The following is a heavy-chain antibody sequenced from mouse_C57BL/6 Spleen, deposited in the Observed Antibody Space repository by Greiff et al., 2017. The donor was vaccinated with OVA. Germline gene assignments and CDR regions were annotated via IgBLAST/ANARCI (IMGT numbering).Heavy chain of an antibody. V-gene: IGHV3-6*01. D-gene: IGHD2-4*01. Sequence: EVKLQESGPGLVKPSQSLSLTCSVTGYSITSGYYWNWIRQFPGNKLEWMGYISYDGSNNYNPSLKNRISITRDTSKNQFFLKLNSVTTEDTATYYCARDYYDYELGRFAYWGQGTLVTVSA. CDR2: ISYDGSN. CDR1: GYSITSGYY. CDR3: ARDYYDYELGRFAY. J-gene: IGHJ3*01.